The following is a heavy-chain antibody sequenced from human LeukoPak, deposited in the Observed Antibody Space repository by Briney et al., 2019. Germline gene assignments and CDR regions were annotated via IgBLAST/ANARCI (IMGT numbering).Heavy chain of an antibody. CDR3: FRHGGTIAYFDL. J-gene: IGHJ4*02. V-gene: IGHV4-4*08. CDR2: VYHSWTT. CDR1: GGSMSTYY. D-gene: IGHD4-23*01. Sequence: SETLSLTCTVSGGSMSTYYWSWIRQAPGKGLEWIGYVYHSWTTNYNPSLKSRVSISAETTKNHFLLRLKSVTAEGTAALFFFRHGGTIAYFDLGRQGRVVSVA.